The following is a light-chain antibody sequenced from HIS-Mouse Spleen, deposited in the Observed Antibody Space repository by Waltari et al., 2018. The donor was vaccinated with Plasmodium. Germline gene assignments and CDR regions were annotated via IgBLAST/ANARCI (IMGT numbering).Light chain of an antibody. CDR1: KLGDKY. Sequence: SYELTQPPSVSVSRGPTASITCSGVKLGDKYACWYQQKPGQSPVLVIYQDSKRPSGIPGRFSGSNSGNTATLTISGTQAMDEADYYCQAWDSSTAWVFGGGTKLTVL. CDR3: QAWDSSTAWV. J-gene: IGLJ2*01. V-gene: IGLV3-1*01. CDR2: QDS.